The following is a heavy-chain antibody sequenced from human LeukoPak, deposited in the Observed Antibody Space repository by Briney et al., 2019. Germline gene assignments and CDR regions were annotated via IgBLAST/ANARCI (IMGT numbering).Heavy chain of an antibody. D-gene: IGHD2-21*01. J-gene: IGHJ4*02. CDR2: IYYSGST. Sequence: KSSETLSLTCTVSGGSISSYYWSWIRQPPGKGLEWIGYIYYSGSTNYNPSLKSRVTISVDTSKNQFSLKLSSVTAADTAVYYCARGQYIVATVRAGVSDYWGQGTLVTVSS. CDR1: GGSISSYY. V-gene: IGHV4-59*12. CDR3: ARGQYIVATVRAGVSDY.